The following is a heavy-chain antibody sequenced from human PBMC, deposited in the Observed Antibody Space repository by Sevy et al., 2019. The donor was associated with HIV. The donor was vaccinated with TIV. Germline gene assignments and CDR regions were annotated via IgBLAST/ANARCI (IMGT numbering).Heavy chain of an antibody. CDR3: ARVAYCGGDCYPFDY. CDR1: GGSISGYY. D-gene: IGHD2-21*02. V-gene: IGHV4-59*01. Sequence: SETVSLTCSVSGGSISGYYWSWIRQPPGKGLEWIGYINYSGSTNYNPSLKSRVTISVDTSKNQFSLKLSSVTAADTAVYYCARVAYCGGDCYPFDYWGQGTLVTVSS. J-gene: IGHJ4*02. CDR2: INYSGST.